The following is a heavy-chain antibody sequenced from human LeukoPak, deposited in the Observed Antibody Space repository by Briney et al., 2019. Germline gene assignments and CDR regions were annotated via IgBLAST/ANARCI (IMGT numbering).Heavy chain of an antibody. D-gene: IGHD3-22*01. CDR3: AREEYYYDSSGYFHDAFDI. Sequence: SETLSLTCAVSGYSISSGYYWGWIRQPPGKGLEWIGSTYHSGSTYYNPSLKSRVTISVDTSKNQFSLKLSSVTAADTAVYYCAREEYYYDSSGYFHDAFDIWGQGTMVTVSS. CDR1: GYSISSGYY. J-gene: IGHJ3*02. V-gene: IGHV4-38-2*02. CDR2: TYHSGST.